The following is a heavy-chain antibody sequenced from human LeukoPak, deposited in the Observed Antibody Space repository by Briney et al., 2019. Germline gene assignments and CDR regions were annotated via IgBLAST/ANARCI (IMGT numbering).Heavy chain of an antibody. J-gene: IGHJ4*02. Sequence: SETLSLTCAVFAGSFSGYCWSWIRQPPGKGLEWIGEINHRGSTNCNPSLKSRVTISLDTSKNQFSLKLSSVTAADTAGYYCARDAAAGSDYWGQGTLVTVSS. CDR3: ARDAAAGSDY. D-gene: IGHD6-13*01. CDR2: INHRGST. V-gene: IGHV4-34*01. CDR1: AGSFSGYC.